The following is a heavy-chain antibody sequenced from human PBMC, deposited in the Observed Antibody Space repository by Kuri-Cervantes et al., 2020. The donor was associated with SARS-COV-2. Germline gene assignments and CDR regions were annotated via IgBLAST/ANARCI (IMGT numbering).Heavy chain of an antibody. CDR2: ISYSGTT. Sequence: GSLRLSCAASGFTFSSSSINWIRQPPGKGLEWIGSISYSGTTSHDPSLKSRATISLDTSKNQFSLRLTSVTAADSAVYYCARHLGGYGDRGFDFWGQGTLVTVSS. CDR1: GFTFSSSSIN. D-gene: IGHD4-17*01. CDR3: ARHLGGYGDRGFDF. V-gene: IGHV4-39*01. J-gene: IGHJ4*02.